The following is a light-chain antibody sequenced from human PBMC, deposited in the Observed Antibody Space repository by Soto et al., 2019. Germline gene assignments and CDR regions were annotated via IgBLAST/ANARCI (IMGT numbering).Light chain of an antibody. V-gene: IGKV3-11*01. J-gene: IGKJ5*01. CDR3: HHRGNGIT. Sequence: VLTPSPVTMFLSPGDTAKLSCGASQSVSNSFAWYQQRPGQAPRLLICDASSRATGIPARFSGSGSGTDFTLTISSLEPEDFAVYYCHHRGNGITFGQGTRLEIK. CDR1: QSVSNS. CDR2: DAS.